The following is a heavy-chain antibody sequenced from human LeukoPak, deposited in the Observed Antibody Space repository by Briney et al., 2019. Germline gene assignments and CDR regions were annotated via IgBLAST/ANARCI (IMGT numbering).Heavy chain of an antibody. D-gene: IGHD6-13*01. V-gene: IGHV3-23*01. J-gene: IGHJ4*02. CDR3: AKDSQQSSSAYYYFDS. Sequence: GGSLRLSCAASGFSFSTYAMSWVRQAPGKGLEWVPAVSGSGGNTYYADSVRGRFTISRANSKNTLYLLMNSLTAGDTAVYYCAKDSQQSSSAYYYFDSWGQGTLVTVSS. CDR2: VSGSGGNT. CDR1: GFSFSTYA.